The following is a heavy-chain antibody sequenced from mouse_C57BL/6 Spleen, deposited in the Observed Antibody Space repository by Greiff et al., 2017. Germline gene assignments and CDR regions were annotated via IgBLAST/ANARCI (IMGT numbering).Heavy chain of an antibody. CDR2: IDPSDSYT. J-gene: IGHJ2*01. CDR1: GYTFTSYW. V-gene: IGHV1-69*01. D-gene: IGHD2-3*01. Sequence: QVQLQQPGAELVMPGASVQLSCKASGYTFTSYWMHWVKQRPGQGLEWIGEIDPSDSYTNYNQKFKGKSTLTVDKSSSTAYMQLSSRTSEDSAVYYCARDGYYEGYFDYWGQGTTLTVSS. CDR3: ARDGYYEGYFDY.